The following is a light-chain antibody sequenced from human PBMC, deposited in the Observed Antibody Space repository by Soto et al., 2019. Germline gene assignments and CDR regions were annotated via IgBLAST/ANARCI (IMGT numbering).Light chain of an antibody. V-gene: IGLV1-51*01. Sequence: QSVLTQPPSVSAAPGQKVTISCSGSSSNIEDNYVSWYQQFPGTAPKLLIYGNNNRPSGIPDRFSGSKSGTSATLGITGLQTGDEADYYCGTWDNTLSAGVFGGGTKLTVL. J-gene: IGLJ2*01. CDR3: GTWDNTLSAGV. CDR2: GNN. CDR1: SSNIEDNY.